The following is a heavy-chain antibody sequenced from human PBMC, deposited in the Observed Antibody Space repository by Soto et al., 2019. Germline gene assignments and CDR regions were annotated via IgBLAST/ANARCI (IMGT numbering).Heavy chain of an antibody. CDR2: IKQDGSEK. CDR1: GFTFSSYW. D-gene: IGHD6-19*01. V-gene: IGHV3-7*05. CDR3: ARDSWILDPWRGAVAGDFDY. Sequence: GGSLRLSCAASGFTFSSYWMSWVRQAPGKGLEWVANIKQDGSEKYYVDSVKGRFTISRDNAKNSLYLQMNSLRAEDTAVYYCARDSWILDPWRGAVAGDFDYWGQGTLVTVSS. J-gene: IGHJ4*02.